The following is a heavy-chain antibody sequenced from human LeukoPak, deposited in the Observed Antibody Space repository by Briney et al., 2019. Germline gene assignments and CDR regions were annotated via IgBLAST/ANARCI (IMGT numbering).Heavy chain of an antibody. CDR1: GGSISSGSYY. CDR3: ARDLKTVGATAIGWFDP. J-gene: IGHJ5*02. Sequence: SETLSLTCTVSGGSISSGSYYWSWIRQPAGKGLEWIGRIYTSGSTNYNPSLKSRVTMSVDTSKNQFSLKLSSVTAADTAVYYCARDLKTVGATAIGWFDPWGQGTLVTVSS. CDR2: IYTSGST. V-gene: IGHV4-61*02. D-gene: IGHD1-26*01.